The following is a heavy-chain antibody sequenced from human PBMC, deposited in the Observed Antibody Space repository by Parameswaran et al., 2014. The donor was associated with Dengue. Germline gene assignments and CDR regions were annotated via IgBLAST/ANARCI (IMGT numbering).Heavy chain of an antibody. D-gene: IGHD3-22*01. CDR3: AKSKAVVAFDY. J-gene: IGHJ4*02. Sequence: VRQAPGKGLEWVSAISGSGGSTYYADSVKGRFTISRDNSKNTLYLQMNSLRAEDTAVYYCAKSKAVVAFDYWGQGTLVTVSS. CDR2: ISGSGGST. V-gene: IGHV3-23*01.